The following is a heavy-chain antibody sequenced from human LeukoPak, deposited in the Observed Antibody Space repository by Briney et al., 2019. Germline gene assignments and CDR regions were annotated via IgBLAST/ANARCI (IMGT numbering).Heavy chain of an antibody. J-gene: IGHJ5*02. V-gene: IGHV4-34*01. D-gene: IGHD4-17*01. CDR2: IYHSGST. Sequence: SETLSLTCAVYGGSFSGYYWSWIRQPPGKGLEWIGYIYHSGSTYYNPSLKSRVTISVDRSKNQFSLKLSSVTAADTAVYYCARAGDYDWFDPWGQGTLVTVSS. CDR1: GGSFSGYY. CDR3: ARAGDYDWFDP.